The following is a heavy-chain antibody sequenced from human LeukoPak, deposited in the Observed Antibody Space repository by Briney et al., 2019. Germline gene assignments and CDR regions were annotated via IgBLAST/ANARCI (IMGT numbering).Heavy chain of an antibody. Sequence: PSETLSLTCAVYGGSFSGYYWSSIRQPPGKGLEWIGEINQSGSTNNNPPRKSRVTISVDTSKNQFSLTLSSVPGADTAVYCCGRGRIWSGSLDYWGQGTLVTVSS. CDR2: INQSGST. V-gene: IGHV4-34*01. D-gene: IGHD3-3*01. J-gene: IGHJ4*02. CDR3: GRGRIWSGSLDY. CDR1: GGSFSGYY.